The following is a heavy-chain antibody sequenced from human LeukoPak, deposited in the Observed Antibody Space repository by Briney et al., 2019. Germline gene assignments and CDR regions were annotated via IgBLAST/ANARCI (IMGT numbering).Heavy chain of an antibody. J-gene: IGHJ6*02. CDR3: ASGNGDLWFGMDV. Sequence: SVKVSFTASGGTFSIYAISWVRQAPGQGLEWMGGIIPIFGTANYAQKFQGRVTITADESTSTAYMELSSLRSEDTAVYYCASGNGDLWFGMDVWGQGTTVTVSS. V-gene: IGHV1-69*13. D-gene: IGHD3-10*01. CDR1: GGTFSIYA. CDR2: IIPIFGTA.